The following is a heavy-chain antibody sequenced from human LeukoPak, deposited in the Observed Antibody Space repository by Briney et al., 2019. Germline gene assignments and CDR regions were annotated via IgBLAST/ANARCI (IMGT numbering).Heavy chain of an antibody. CDR3: AKINRSPPHNWFDP. CDR2: IYYSGST. V-gene: IGHV4-59*01. CDR1: GGSISNYY. J-gene: IGHJ5*02. Sequence: SETLSLTCSVSGGSISNYYWSWIRQPPGKGLEWIGYIYYSGSTNYNPSLKSRVTISVDTSKNQFSLKLNSVTSADTAVHYCAKINRSPPHNWFDPWGQGTLVTVSS.